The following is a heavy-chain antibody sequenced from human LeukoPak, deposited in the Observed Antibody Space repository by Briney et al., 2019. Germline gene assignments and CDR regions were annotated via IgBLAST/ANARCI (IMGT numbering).Heavy chain of an antibody. J-gene: IGHJ6*03. CDR1: GFTFDDHG. Sequence: PGGSLRLSCAASGFTFDDHGMSWVRQAPGKGLEWVSGINWNGGSTGYADSVKGRFTISRDNAKNSLYLQMNSLRAEDTALYYCARVMVRGVIVGYMDVWGKGTTVTVSS. CDR2: INWNGGST. V-gene: IGHV3-20*04. CDR3: ARVMVRGVIVGYMDV. D-gene: IGHD3-10*01.